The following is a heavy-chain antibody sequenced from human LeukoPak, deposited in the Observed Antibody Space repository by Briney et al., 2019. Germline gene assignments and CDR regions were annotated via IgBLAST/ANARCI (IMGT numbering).Heavy chain of an antibody. V-gene: IGHV4-39*01. D-gene: IGHD3-3*01. Sequence: SETLSLTCTVSGGSLSSSSYYWGWIRQPPGKGLEWIGSIYYSGSTYYNPSLKSRVTISVDTSKNQFSLKLSSVTAADTAVYYCARRAIFGVVPFDYWGQGTLVTVSS. CDR1: GGSLSSSSYY. CDR2: IYYSGST. CDR3: ARRAIFGVVPFDY. J-gene: IGHJ4*02.